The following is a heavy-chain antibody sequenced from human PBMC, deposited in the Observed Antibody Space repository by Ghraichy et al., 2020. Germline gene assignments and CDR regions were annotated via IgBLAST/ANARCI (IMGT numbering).Heavy chain of an antibody. CDR2: IYSSGSA. D-gene: IGHD1-26*01. CDR1: GFTVSSNY. CDR3: AWSGLVGATEDFDY. Sequence: GESLNISCAASGFTVSSNYMSWVRQAPGKGLEWVSVIYSSGSAYYADSVKGRFTISRDNSKNTLYLQMNSLRAEDTAVYYCAWSGLVGATEDFDYWGQGTLVTVSS. V-gene: IGHV3-66*01. J-gene: IGHJ4*02.